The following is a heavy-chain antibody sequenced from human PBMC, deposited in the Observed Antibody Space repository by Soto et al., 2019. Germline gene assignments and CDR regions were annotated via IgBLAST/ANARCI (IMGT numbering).Heavy chain of an antibody. CDR1: GGSISNYY. V-gene: IGHV4-59*01. CDR2: IYNTGST. J-gene: IGHJ5*02. Sequence: SETLSLTCTVSGGSISNYYWNWIRQSPGKGLEWIGSIYNTGSTSYNPSLKSRVTMSVDTSKNQFSLELTSVTAADAAVYYCARTCFDSGTYYNSCFDPWGQGTLVTVSS. D-gene: IGHD3-10*01. CDR3: ARTCFDSGTYYNSCFDP.